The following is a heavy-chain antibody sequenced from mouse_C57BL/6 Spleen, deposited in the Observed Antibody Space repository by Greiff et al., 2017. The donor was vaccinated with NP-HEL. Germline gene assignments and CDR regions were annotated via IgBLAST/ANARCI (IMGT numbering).Heavy chain of an antibody. CDR1: GFSLTSYG. CDR3: ARNGGYYVRYFDV. J-gene: IGHJ1*03. CDR2: IWSGGST. V-gene: IGHV2-2*01. Sequence: VQLQESGPGLVQPSQSLSITCTVSGFSLTSYGVHWVRQSPGKGLEWLGVIWSGGSTDYNAAFISRLSISKDNSKSQVFFKMNSLQADDTAIYYCARNGGYYVRYFDVWGTGTTVTVSS. D-gene: IGHD2-3*01.